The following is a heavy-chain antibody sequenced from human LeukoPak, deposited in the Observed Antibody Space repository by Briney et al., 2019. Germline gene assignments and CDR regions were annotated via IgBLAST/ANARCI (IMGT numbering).Heavy chain of an antibody. CDR1: GGSISSYY. V-gene: IGHV4-59*08. CDR2: IYYSGST. J-gene: IGHJ3*02. CDR3: ARPRYCSSTSCYILGAFDI. D-gene: IGHD2-2*02. Sequence: SETLSLTCTVSGGSISSYYWSWIRQPPGKGLEWIGYIYYSGSTNYNPSLKSRVTISVDTSKNQFSLKLSSVTAADTAVYYCARPRYCSSTSCYILGAFDIWGQGTMVTVSS.